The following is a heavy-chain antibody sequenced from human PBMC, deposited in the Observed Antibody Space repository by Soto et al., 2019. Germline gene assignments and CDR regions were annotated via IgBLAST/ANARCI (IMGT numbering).Heavy chain of an antibody. CDR1: CGSFSGYY. CDR2: INHSGST. D-gene: IGHD3-22*01. Sequence: SETLSLTCSFYCGSFSGYYWSFIRHPPGNGLYFIGEINHSGSTNYSPSLKSRVTVSVDTSKNQFSLKLSSVTAADTAVYYCARGITMRVVVQRDAPDKYYFDSWALGTLVTVSS. J-gene: IGHJ4*02. V-gene: IGHV4-34*01. CDR3: ARGITMRVVVQRDAPDKYYFDS.